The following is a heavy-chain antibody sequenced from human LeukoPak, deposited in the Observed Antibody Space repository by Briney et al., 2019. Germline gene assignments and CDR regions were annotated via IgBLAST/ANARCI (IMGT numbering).Heavy chain of an antibody. CDR2: INKDGSVT. Sequence: GGSLRLSCAASGFTLSSSWIHWVRQAPGKGLVWVSRINKDGSVTDYAESVKGRFSISRDNAKNTLYLQMNSLRAEDTAIYYCVKVRGRARVGYFDYWGQGTLVTVSS. CDR3: VKVRGRARVGYFDY. D-gene: IGHD1-26*01. CDR1: GFTLSSSW. J-gene: IGHJ4*02. V-gene: IGHV3-74*01.